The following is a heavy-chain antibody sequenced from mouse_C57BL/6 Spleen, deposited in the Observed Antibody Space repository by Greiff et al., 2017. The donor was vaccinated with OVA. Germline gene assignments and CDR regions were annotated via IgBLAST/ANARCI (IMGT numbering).Heavy chain of an antibody. CDR1: GYAFSSSW. CDR2: IYPGDGDT. J-gene: IGHJ1*03. Sequence: QVQLQQSGPELVKPGASVKISCKASGYAFSSSWMNWVKQRPGKGLEWIGRIYPGDGDTNYNGKFKGKGTLTADKSSSTAYMPLSSLTSEYAAVYFCARYSGYFDVWGTGTTVTVSS. CDR3: ARYSGYFDV. V-gene: IGHV1-82*01.